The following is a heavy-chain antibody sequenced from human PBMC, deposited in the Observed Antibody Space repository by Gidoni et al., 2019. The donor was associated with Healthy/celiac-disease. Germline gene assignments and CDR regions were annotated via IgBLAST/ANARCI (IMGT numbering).Heavy chain of an antibody. Sequence: EVQLVESGGGLVQPGGSLKLSCAASGFTFSGSAVHWVRQASGKGLEWVGRIRSKANSYATAYAASVKGSFTISRDDSKNTAYLQMNSLKTEDTAVYYCTRHDSSGYYYAEYFQHWGQGTLVTVSS. CDR1: GFTFSGSA. V-gene: IGHV3-73*02. D-gene: IGHD3-22*01. CDR3: TRHDSSGYYYAEYFQH. CDR2: IRSKANSYAT. J-gene: IGHJ1*01.